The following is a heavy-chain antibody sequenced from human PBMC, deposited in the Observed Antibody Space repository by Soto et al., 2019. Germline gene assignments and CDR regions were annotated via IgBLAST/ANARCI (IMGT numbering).Heavy chain of an antibody. CDR2: IYYSGIT. Sequence: PSETLSLTCTVSGGSIRNYYWGWIRQPPGKGLEWIATIYYSGITYYNPSLKSRVTILVDTSKIQFSLKLSSVTAADTAVYYCTRLQLPAATFDFWGQGTLVTVSS. CDR1: GGSIRNYY. D-gene: IGHD2-2*01. CDR3: TRLQLPAATFDF. J-gene: IGHJ4*02. V-gene: IGHV4-39*01.